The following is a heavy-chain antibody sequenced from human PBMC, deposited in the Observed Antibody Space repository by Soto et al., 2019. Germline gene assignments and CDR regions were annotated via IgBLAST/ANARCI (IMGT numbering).Heavy chain of an antibody. CDR1: GYTFTGYG. J-gene: IGHJ6*02. CDR2: ISAYNGNT. V-gene: IGHV1-18*01. Sequence: ASVKVSCKASGYTFTGYGISWVRQAPGQGLEWMGWISAYNGNTNYAQKLQGRVTMTTDTSTSTAYMELRSLRSDDTAVYYCARVVNYYDSRPPRNRYYYYGMDVWGQGTTVTVSS. D-gene: IGHD3-22*01. CDR3: ARVVNYYDSRPPRNRYYYYGMDV.